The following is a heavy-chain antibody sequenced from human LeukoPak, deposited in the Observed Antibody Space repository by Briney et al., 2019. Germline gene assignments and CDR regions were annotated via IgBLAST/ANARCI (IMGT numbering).Heavy chain of an antibody. Sequence: GVCLRLPCAASGFTFSSYAMSWVRQAPGKGLEWVSAISGSDSTYYADSVKGRFTISRDNSKNTLYLQMNSLRAEGTATYYCAKGVRFLDWWILDYWGQGSLVTVSS. V-gene: IGHV3-23*01. J-gene: IGHJ4*02. CDR3: AKGVRFLDWWILDY. CDR2: ISGSDST. CDR1: GFTFSSYA. D-gene: IGHD3-9*01.